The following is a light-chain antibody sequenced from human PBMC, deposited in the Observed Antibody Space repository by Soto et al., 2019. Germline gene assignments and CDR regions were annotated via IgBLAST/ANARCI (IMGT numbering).Light chain of an antibody. CDR3: QQIYSTPPRT. Sequence: DIQMNQSPSSLSASVGDRVTITCRASQSISSYLNWYQQKPGKAPKLLIYAASSLQSGVPSRFSGSGSGTDFTLTISSLQPEDFATYYCQQIYSTPPRTFGQRTMVAI. CDR1: QSISSY. CDR2: AAS. J-gene: IGKJ1*01. V-gene: IGKV1-39*01.